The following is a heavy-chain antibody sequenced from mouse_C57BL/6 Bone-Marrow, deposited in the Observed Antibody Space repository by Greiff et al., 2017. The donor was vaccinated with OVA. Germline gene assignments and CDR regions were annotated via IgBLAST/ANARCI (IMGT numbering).Heavy chain of an antibody. J-gene: IGHJ4*01. V-gene: IGHV5-16*01. CDR2: INYDGSST. Sequence: EVHLVESEGGLVQPGSSMKLSCTASGFTFSDYYMAWVRQVPEKGLEWVANINYDGSSTYYLDSLKSRFIISRDNAKNILYLQMSSLKSEDTATYYCARDKNYSNYDYAMDYWGQGTSVTVSS. CDR3: ARDKNYSNYDYAMDY. CDR1: GFTFSDYY. D-gene: IGHD2-5*01.